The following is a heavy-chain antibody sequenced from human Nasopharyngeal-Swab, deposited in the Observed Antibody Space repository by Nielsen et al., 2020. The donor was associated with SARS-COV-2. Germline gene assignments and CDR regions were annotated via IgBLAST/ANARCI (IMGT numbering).Heavy chain of an antibody. CDR3: ARARGAYGDYYYYYYKDV. D-gene: IGHD4-17*01. V-gene: IGHV6-1*01. Sequence: WIRQSPSRGLEWLGRTYYRSKWYNDYAVSVKSRITINPDTSKNQFSPHLNSVTPEDTAVYYCARARGAYGDYYYYYYKDVWGKGTTVTVSS. J-gene: IGHJ6*03. CDR2: TYYRSKWYN.